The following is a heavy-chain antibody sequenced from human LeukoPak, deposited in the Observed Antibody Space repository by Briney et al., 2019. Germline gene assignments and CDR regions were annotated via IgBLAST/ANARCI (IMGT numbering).Heavy chain of an antibody. Sequence: SQTLSLTCTVSGGSIRSVDYYWSWIRQPPGKGLEWIGYIYYSGRAYYNPSLKSRLTISVDASKNQFSLKLNSVTAADTAVYYCARDRFIYGDYGTRYFDSWGQGTLVTVSS. D-gene: IGHD4-17*01. J-gene: IGHJ4*02. CDR3: ARDRFIYGDYGTRYFDS. V-gene: IGHV4-30-4*01. CDR2: IYYSGRA. CDR1: GGSIRSVDYY.